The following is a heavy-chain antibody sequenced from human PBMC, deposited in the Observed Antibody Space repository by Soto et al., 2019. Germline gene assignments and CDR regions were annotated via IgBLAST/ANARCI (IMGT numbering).Heavy chain of an antibody. Sequence: QVPLVESGGGVVQPGRSLRLSCAASGFTFSSYGMHWVRQAPGKGLEWVAVVSYDGSNKYYADSVKGRFTISRDNSKSTLYLQMNSLRAEATAVYYCAKDIGSSSWYWSATLDYWGQGTLVNVSS. D-gene: IGHD6-13*01. J-gene: IGHJ4*02. CDR3: AKDIGSSSWYWSATLDY. CDR2: VSYDGSNK. V-gene: IGHV3-30*18. CDR1: GFTFSSYG.